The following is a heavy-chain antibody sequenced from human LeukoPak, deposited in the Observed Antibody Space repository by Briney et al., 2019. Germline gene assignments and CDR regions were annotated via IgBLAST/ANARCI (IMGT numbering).Heavy chain of an antibody. D-gene: IGHD3-16*02. Sequence: GGSLRLSCAASGYTFSHYSVNWVRQAPGKGLEWVSSISSTSDYIYYADSVKGRFTISRDNTKSSLYLQMNSLRAEDTAVYYCVSGNDPDSTWENYRLDAFDILGEGTTVIVSS. CDR2: ISSTSDYI. V-gene: IGHV3-21*01. CDR3: VSGNDPDSTWENYRLDAFDI. CDR1: GYTFSHYS. J-gene: IGHJ3*02.